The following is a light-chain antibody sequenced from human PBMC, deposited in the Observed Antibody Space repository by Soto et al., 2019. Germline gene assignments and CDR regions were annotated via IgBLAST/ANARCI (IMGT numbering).Light chain of an antibody. V-gene: IGKV1-39*01. CDR3: QQTYSVSRIT. CDR2: AAF. J-gene: IGKJ3*01. Sequence: DIPMTQSPSSLSASVGDRVSITFRARQSMSNSVHLSQQKPGQAPKVLIYAAFNFESGVRARFSGSGSGTDFTLTISSLQPEDFATDYCQQTYSVSRITFGHGTRVDLK. CDR1: QSMSNS.